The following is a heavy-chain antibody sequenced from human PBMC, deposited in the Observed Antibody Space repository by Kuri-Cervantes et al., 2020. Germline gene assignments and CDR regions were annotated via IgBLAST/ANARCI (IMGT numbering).Heavy chain of an antibody. CDR1: GFTFTDYG. D-gene: IGHD3-16*01. CDR2: ISYDGSTK. V-gene: IGHV3-30*03. J-gene: IGHJ4*02. CDR3: TRDWAGRFDY. Sequence: GESLKISCAASGFTFTDYGMHWVRQAPGKGLEWVAVISYDGSTKFYADSVRGRFTISRDNSKNTVYLQMNSLRAEDTAVYYCTRDWAGRFDYWGRGTLVTVSS.